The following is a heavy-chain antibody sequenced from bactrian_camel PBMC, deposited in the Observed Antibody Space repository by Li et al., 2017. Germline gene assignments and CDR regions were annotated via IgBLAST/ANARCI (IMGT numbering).Heavy chain of an antibody. CDR3: TKDRSYGTRNWAQST. Sequence: HVQLVESGGGSVQAGGSLRLSCAARGYTYDTYCMGWFRRPPGKEREGIAVIDSDGDTAYAESLKDRFTISVDNAKNTLYLQMNSLKPEDPAMDYCTKDRSYGTRNWAQSTRGQGTQVTVS. CDR1: GYTYDTYC. D-gene: IGHD3*01. J-gene: IGHJ4*01. V-gene: IGHV3S55*01. CDR2: IDSDGDT.